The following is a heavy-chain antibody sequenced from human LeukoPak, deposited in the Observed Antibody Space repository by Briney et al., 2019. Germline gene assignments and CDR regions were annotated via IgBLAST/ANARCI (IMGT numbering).Heavy chain of an antibody. CDR3: ARPINGGDAFDI. Sequence: ASVKVSCKASGYTFTSYGISWVRQAPGQRLEWMGWINAGNGNTKYSQKFQGRVTITRDTSASTAYMELSSLRSEDTAVYYCARPINGGDAFDIWGQGTMVTVSS. CDR2: INAGNGNT. D-gene: IGHD2-8*01. V-gene: IGHV1-3*01. J-gene: IGHJ3*02. CDR1: GYTFTSYG.